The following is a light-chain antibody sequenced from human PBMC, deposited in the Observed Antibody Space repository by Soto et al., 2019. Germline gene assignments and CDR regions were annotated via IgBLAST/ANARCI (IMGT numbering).Light chain of an antibody. V-gene: IGKV3-11*01. Sequence: ETVLTQSPVTLSLSPGERATLSCRASQSVSTSLAWYQQKPGQSPRLLIYDASERPPGVPARFSGSGSGTDFTLTISSLEPEDFAVYYCQQRSNWPLTFGGGTKVDIK. CDR2: DAS. J-gene: IGKJ4*01. CDR1: QSVSTS. CDR3: QQRSNWPLT.